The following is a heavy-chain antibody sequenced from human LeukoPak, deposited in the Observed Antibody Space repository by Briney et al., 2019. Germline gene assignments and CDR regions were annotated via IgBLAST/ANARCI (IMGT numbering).Heavy chain of an antibody. CDR2: INSGGSWT. CDR3: VSFYETY. CDR1: GNYW. Sequence: GGSLRLSFAAPGNYWMHWVRQVPGKGLVWVSHINSGGSWTSYADSVKGRFTISKDNAKNTVYLQMNSLRAEDTAVYYCVSFYETYWGRGTLVTVSS. J-gene: IGHJ4*02. V-gene: IGHV3-74*01. D-gene: IGHD2/OR15-2a*01.